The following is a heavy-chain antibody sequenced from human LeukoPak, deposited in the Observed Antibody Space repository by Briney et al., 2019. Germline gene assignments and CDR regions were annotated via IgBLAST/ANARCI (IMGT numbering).Heavy chain of an antibody. V-gene: IGHV4-59*01. CDR3: ARGKTYYDISKDAFDI. D-gene: IGHD3-22*01. Sequence: SETLSLTCTVSGDSISTYDWSWIRQPPGKGLEWLGYITSSGSTNYNSSLKSRVTISVDTSNNHVSLKLRSVTAADTAVYYCARGKTYYDISKDAFDIWGQGTMVTVSS. CDR2: ITSSGST. CDR1: GDSISTYD. J-gene: IGHJ3*02.